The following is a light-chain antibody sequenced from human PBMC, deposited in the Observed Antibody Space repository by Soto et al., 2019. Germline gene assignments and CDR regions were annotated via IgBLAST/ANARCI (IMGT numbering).Light chain of an antibody. J-gene: IGLJ2*01. CDR1: SGHSSYA. CDR2: VDSDGSH. V-gene: IGLV4-69*01. CDR3: QTWGTGIHVV. Sequence: QLVLTQSPSASASLGASVKLTCTLSSGHSSYAIAWHQQQPEKGPRYLMKVDSDGSHTRGDAIPARFSGSSSGAESYLTISSLQSDDEAADYCQTWGTGIHVVFGGGTKLTVL.